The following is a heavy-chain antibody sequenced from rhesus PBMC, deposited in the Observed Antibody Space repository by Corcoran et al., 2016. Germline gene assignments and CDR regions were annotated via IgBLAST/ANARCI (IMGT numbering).Heavy chain of an antibody. V-gene: IGHV3S26*01. CDR3: TRAPNRDFDY. CDR2: ISESVGTT. D-gene: IGHD5-42*01. CDR1: GFTFSSYV. J-gene: IGHJ4*01. Sequence: DVQLVESGGGLVKPGGSLRLSCVASGFTFSSYVMHWVRQAPGKGLVWVSVISESVGTTNNADAGKGRYTIARENAKNSLFLQINSLRAEDTAVYYCTRAPNRDFDYWGQGVLVTISS.